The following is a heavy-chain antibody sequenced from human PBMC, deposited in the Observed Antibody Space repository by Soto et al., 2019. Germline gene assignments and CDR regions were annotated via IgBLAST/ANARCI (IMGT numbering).Heavy chain of an antibody. CDR3: ARPTYYYDSSGPPAY. CDR1: GFTFSTYS. D-gene: IGHD3-22*01. Sequence: GGSLRLSCAASGFTFSTYSMNWVRQAPGKGLEWVSFICIISSSIFFTDSVKGRFTVSRDNAKNSLYLQMNSLRAEDTAFYYCARPTYYYDSSGPPAYWGQGTLVTVSS. V-gene: IGHV3-48*01. J-gene: IGHJ4*02. CDR2: ICIISSSI.